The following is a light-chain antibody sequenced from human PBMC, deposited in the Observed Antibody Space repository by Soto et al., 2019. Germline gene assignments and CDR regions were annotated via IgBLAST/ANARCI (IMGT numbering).Light chain of an antibody. J-gene: IGKJ1*01. V-gene: IGKV1-39*01. CDR2: AAS. CDR1: QSISSY. CDR3: QQSYNTLPT. Sequence: DIQMTQSPSSLSASVGDRVTITCRASQSISSYLNWYQQKPGKAPELLIYAASTLQSGVPSRFSGRGSGTAFTLTISCLQPADFATYYCQQSYNTLPTFGQGTKVEIQ.